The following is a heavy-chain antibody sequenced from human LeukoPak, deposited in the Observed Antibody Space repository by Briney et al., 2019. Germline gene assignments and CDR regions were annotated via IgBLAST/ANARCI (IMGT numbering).Heavy chain of an antibody. Sequence: SQTLSLTCAISGDSVSSNSAAWNRIRQSPSRGLEWLGRTYYRSKWYNDYAVSVKSRITINPDTSKNQFSPQLNSVTPEDTAVYYCARDPVVVVPAAPGWFDPWGQGTLVTVSS. CDR1: GDSVSSNSAA. J-gene: IGHJ5*02. D-gene: IGHD2-2*01. V-gene: IGHV6-1*01. CDR3: ARDPVVVVPAAPGWFDP. CDR2: TYYRSKWYN.